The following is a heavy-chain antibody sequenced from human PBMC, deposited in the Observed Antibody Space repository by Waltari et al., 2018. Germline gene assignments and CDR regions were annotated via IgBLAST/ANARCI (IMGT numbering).Heavy chain of an antibody. CDR2: IGYDGSNK. CDR3: ARDGLYSSSSGKYYVDY. J-gene: IGHJ4*02. V-gene: IGHV3-33*01. Sequence: QVQLLESGGGVVQPGSSLRLSCAASGFTFSSSGMHCVRQPPGQGLVWVAVIGYDGSNKYYADSVKGRVTISRDNSKNTLYLQMNSLRAEDTAVYYCARDGLYSSSSGKYYVDYWGQGTLVTVSS. CDR1: GFTFSSSG. D-gene: IGHD6-6*01.